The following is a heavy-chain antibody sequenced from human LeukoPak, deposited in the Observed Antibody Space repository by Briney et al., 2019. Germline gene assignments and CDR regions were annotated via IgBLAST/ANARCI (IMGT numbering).Heavy chain of an antibody. Sequence: ASVKVSCKASVYTFTSYDINLVRQPTGQGLDWMGWMNPNSGNTGYAQKFQGRVTMTRNTSISTAYMELSSLRSEDTAVYYCARGGGKVPRYYYYYGMDVWGQGTTVTVSS. CDR1: VYTFTSYD. CDR2: MNPNSGNT. CDR3: ARGGGKVPRYYYYYGMDV. J-gene: IGHJ6*02. D-gene: IGHD3-16*01. V-gene: IGHV1-8*01.